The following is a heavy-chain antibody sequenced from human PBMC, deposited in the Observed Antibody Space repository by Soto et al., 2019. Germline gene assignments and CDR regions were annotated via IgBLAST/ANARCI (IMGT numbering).Heavy chain of an antibody. D-gene: IGHD2-2*01. CDR2: ISRSSSTI. Sequence: VQLAESVGCLVQPGGSLRLSCAASGFTFSSYSMNWFRQAPGKGLEWVSYISRSSSTIYYADSVKGRFTISRDNDKNSLYLQMNRLRAEDTDVYYCARETAGYQILSHDYYYYYMDVWGKGTTVTVS. J-gene: IGHJ6*03. CDR3: ARETAGYQILSHDYYYYYMDV. V-gene: IGHV3-48*01. CDR1: GFTFSSYS.